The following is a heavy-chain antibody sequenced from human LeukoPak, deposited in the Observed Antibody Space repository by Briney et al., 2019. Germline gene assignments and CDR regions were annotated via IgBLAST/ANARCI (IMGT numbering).Heavy chain of an antibody. Sequence: GASVKVSCKASGYTFTSYDINWVRQATGQGLEWMGWMNPNSGNTGYAQKFQGRVTMTRNTSISTAYMELSGLRSEDTAVYYCARGRYDYVWGSYALDYWGQGTLVTVSS. D-gene: IGHD3-16*01. CDR3: ARGRYDYVWGSYALDY. J-gene: IGHJ4*02. CDR2: MNPNSGNT. V-gene: IGHV1-8*01. CDR1: GYTFTSYD.